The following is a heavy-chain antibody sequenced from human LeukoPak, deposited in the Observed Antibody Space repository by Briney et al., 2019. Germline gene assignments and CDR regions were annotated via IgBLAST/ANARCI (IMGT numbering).Heavy chain of an antibody. Sequence: GGSLRLSCAASGFTFSSYGMHWVRQAPGKELVWGAFIRYDGSNKYYADSVKGRFTISRDNSKNTLYLQMNSLRAEDTAVYYCAKDRATMIVVGYFDYWGQGTLVTVSS. V-gene: IGHV3-30*02. CDR1: GFTFSSYG. J-gene: IGHJ4*02. D-gene: IGHD3-22*01. CDR2: IRYDGSNK. CDR3: AKDRATMIVVGYFDY.